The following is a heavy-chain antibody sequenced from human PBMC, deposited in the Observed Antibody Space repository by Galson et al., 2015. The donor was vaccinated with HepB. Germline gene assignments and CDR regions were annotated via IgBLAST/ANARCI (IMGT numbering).Heavy chain of an antibody. V-gene: IGHV6-1*01. D-gene: IGHD1-26*01. J-gene: IGHJ3*02. CDR2: TYYRSKWYN. Sequence: CAISGDSVSSNSAAWNWIRQSPSRGLEWLGRTYYRSKWYNDYAVSVKSRITINPDTSKNRFSLQLNSVTPEDTAVYYCARVSKGISLQWELLRTGAFDIWGQGTMVTVSS. CDR3: ARVSKGISLQWELLRTGAFDI. CDR1: GDSVSSNSAA.